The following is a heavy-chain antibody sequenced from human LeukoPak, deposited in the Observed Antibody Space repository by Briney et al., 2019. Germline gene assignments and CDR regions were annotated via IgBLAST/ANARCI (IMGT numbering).Heavy chain of an antibody. D-gene: IGHD3-16*01. J-gene: IGHJ4*02. Sequence: GGSLRLSCAASGFTFSSYSVNWVRQAPGKGLEWVSSISSSSSYIYYADSVKGRFTISRDNAKNSLYLQMNSLRAEDTAVYYCARVPRPTEYYDYVWGGQGTLVTVSS. V-gene: IGHV3-21*01. CDR3: ARVPRPTEYYDYVW. CDR1: GFTFSSYS. CDR2: ISSSSSYI.